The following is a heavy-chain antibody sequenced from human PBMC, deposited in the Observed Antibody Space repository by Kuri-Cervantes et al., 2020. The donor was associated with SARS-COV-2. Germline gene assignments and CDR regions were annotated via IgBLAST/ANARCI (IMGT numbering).Heavy chain of an antibody. CDR2: IRYDGSNK. CDR1: GFTFSSYE. Sequence: GESLKISCAASGFTFSSYEMNWVCQAPGKGLEWVAFIRYDGSNKYYADSVKGRFTISRDNSKNTLYLQMNSLRAEDTAVYYCAIGGWGFFGNAFDIWGQGTMVTVSS. J-gene: IGHJ3*02. D-gene: IGHD7-27*01. CDR3: AIGGWGFFGNAFDI. V-gene: IGHV3-30*02.